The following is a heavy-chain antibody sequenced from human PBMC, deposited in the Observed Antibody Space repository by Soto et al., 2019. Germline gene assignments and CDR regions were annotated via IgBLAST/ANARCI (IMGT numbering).Heavy chain of an antibody. J-gene: IGHJ4*02. CDR2: INAGNGNT. Sequence: VSVKVSCKASGYTFTSYAMHWARQAPGQRLEWMGWINAGNGNTKYSQKFQGRVTITRDTSASTAYMELSSPRSEDTAVYYCSRDGITIFGVVISAFDYWGQGTLVTVSS. CDR1: GYTFTSYA. D-gene: IGHD3-3*01. V-gene: IGHV1-3*01. CDR3: SRDGITIFGVVISAFDY.